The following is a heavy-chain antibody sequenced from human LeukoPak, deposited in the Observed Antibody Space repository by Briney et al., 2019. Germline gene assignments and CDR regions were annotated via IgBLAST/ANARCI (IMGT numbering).Heavy chain of an antibody. CDR2: IQPSGAT. V-gene: IGHV3-66*02. Sequence: GGSLRLSCAASGFTFTTYWMHWVRQAPGTGLDWVSIIQPSGATYYADSVKGRFTISRDNSKNTLYLQMNSLRAEETAVYYCASYDFWSGSSDYWGQGALVTVSS. J-gene: IGHJ4*02. CDR1: GFTFTTYW. CDR3: ASYDFWSGSSDY. D-gene: IGHD3-3*01.